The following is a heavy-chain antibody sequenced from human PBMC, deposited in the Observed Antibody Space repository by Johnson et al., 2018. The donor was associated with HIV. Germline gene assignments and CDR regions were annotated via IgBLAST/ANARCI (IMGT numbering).Heavy chain of an antibody. J-gene: IGHJ3*02. Sequence: VQLVESGGDLVQPGRSLRLSCAASGFRFDEYAMHWVRQAPGTGLEWVSGISGNSATIGYVDSVKGRFTISRDNAKNSLYLQMNSLRAEDTAVYYCARSLAAAGLYDAFDIWGQGTMVTVSS. D-gene: IGHD6-13*01. CDR2: ISGNSATI. CDR1: GFRFDEYA. CDR3: ARSLAAAGLYDAFDI. V-gene: IGHV3-9*01.